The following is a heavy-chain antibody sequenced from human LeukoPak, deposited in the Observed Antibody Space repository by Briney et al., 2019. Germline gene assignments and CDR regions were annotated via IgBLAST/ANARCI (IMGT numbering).Heavy chain of an antibody. Sequence: ASVTVSCKPSGYTFTSYGISWVRQAPGQGLEWMGWISAYNGNTNYAQKLQGRVTMTTDTSTSTAYMDLRSLRSDDTAVYYCARDPTIAVAGPGYWGQGTLVTVSS. V-gene: IGHV1-18*01. J-gene: IGHJ4*02. D-gene: IGHD6-19*01. CDR3: ARDPTIAVAGPGY. CDR1: GYTFTSYG. CDR2: ISAYNGNT.